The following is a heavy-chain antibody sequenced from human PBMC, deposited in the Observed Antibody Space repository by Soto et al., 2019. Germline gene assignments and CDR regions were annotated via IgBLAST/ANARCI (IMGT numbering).Heavy chain of an antibody. CDR2: IIPILGIA. CDR3: ARANGGSYGLDY. Sequence: QVQLVQSGAEVKKPGSSVKVSCKASGGTFSSYTISWVRQAPGQGLEWMGRIIPILGIANYAQKFQGRVTMTADKSTSTAYMELSSLRSEDTAVYYCARANGGSYGLDYWGQGTLVTVSS. J-gene: IGHJ4*02. V-gene: IGHV1-69*02. CDR1: GGTFSSYT. D-gene: IGHD1-26*01.